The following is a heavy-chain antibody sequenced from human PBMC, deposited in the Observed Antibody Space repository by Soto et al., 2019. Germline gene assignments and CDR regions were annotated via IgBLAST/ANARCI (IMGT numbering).Heavy chain of an antibody. CDR3: ATDLAAAGTPYYYYGMDV. CDR1: GYTLTELS. D-gene: IGHD6-13*01. CDR2: FDPEDGET. J-gene: IGHJ6*02. Sequence: ASVKVSCKVSGYTLTELSMHWVRQAPGKGLEWMGGFDPEDGETIYAQKFQGRVTMTEDTSTDTAYMELSSLRSEDTAVYYCATDLAAAGTPYYYYGMDVWGQGTTVTVSS. V-gene: IGHV1-24*01.